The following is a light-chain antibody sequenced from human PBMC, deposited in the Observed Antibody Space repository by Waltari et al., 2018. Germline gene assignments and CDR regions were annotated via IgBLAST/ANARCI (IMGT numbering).Light chain of an antibody. Sequence: DVVITQSPLSLPVTLGQPASISCRSSQSLVHSDGNTYLSWFQQRPGQSPRRLIFKVSTRDSGVPDRFSSSRSGTDFTLKISRVEAEDVGVYYCRQGTHWPPWTFGQGTKVEIQ. CDR3: RQGTHWPPWT. J-gene: IGKJ1*01. CDR2: KVS. V-gene: IGKV2-30*02. CDR1: QSLVHSDGNTY.